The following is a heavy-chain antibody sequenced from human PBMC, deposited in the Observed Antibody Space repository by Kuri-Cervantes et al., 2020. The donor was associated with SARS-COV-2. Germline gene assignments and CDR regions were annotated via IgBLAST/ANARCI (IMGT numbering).Heavy chain of an antibody. J-gene: IGHJ4*02. V-gene: IGHV4-39*01. Sequence: GSLRLSCSVSGDSVTSRRHFWGWVRQPTGKGLQWIVSILNSGSISQNPSLQSRVSIFRDTSKHQLSLRLNSVTAADTAVYSCGRLPYSYVATGYPNYFFGVWGRGTMVTVSS. CDR2: ILNSGSI. CDR3: GRLPYSYVATGYPNYFFGV. D-gene: IGHD3-10*02. CDR1: GDSVTSRRHF.